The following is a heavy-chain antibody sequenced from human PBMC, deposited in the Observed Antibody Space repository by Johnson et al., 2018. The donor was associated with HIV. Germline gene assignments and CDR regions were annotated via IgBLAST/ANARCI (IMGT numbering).Heavy chain of an antibody. CDR3: ARAKYGGAFDV. J-gene: IGHJ3*01. CDR1: GFTFSSYA. Sequence: QVQLVESGGGVVQPGRSLRLSCAASGFTFSSYAMHWVRQAPGKGLEWVAVISYDGSNKYYADSVKGRFTISRDNSRNTLYLQMNSLRAEDTAVYYCARAKYGGAFDVWGQGTMVSVSS. V-gene: IGHV3-30*14. D-gene: IGHD3-16*01. CDR2: ISYDGSNK.